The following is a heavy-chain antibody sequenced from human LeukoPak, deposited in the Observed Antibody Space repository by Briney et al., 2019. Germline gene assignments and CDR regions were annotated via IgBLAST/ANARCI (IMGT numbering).Heavy chain of an antibody. J-gene: IGHJ4*02. Sequence: SETLSLTCTVSGGSISSYYWSWIRQPPGKGLEWIGYIYSSGSTNYNPSLKSRVTISVDTSKNQFSLNLSSVTAADTAVCYCARSHSSSWSRPFDYWGQGTLVTVSS. V-gene: IGHV4-59*01. CDR2: IYSSGST. CDR1: GGSISSYY. D-gene: IGHD6-13*01. CDR3: ARSHSSSWSRPFDY.